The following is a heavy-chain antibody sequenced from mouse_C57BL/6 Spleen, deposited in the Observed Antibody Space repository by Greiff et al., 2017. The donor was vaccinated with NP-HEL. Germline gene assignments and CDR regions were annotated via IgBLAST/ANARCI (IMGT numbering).Heavy chain of an antibody. J-gene: IGHJ4*01. Sequence: VKLMESGPGLVAPSQSLSITCTVSGFSLTSYGVHWVRQPPGKGLEWLVVIWSDGSTTYNSALKSRLSISKDNSKSQVFLKMNSLQTDDTAMYYCARHKNYYDYDAYAMDYWGQGTSVTVSS. CDR3: ARHKNYYDYDAYAMDY. D-gene: IGHD2-4*01. V-gene: IGHV2-6-1*01. CDR1: GFSLTSYG. CDR2: IWSDGST.